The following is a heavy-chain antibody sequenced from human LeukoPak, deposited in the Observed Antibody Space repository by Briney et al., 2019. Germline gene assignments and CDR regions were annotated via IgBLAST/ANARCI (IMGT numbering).Heavy chain of an antibody. V-gene: IGHV3-30*18. CDR1: GFTFSNYG. J-gene: IGHJ4*02. D-gene: IGHD2-15*01. Sequence: GGSLRLSCAASGFTFSNYGMHWVRQAPGKGLEWVAVISYDGSNTYYADSVKGRFTISRDNSKNTLYLQMNSLRAEDTAVYYCAKNLGGGVVVVAFDFWGQGTLVTVSS. CDR2: ISYDGSNT. CDR3: AKNLGGGVVVVAFDF.